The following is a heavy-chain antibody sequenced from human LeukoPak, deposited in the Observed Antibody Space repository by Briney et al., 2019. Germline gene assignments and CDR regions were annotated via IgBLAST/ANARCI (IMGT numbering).Heavy chain of an antibody. CDR2: IYYSGSN. Sequence: SETLSLTCTVSGGSISSYYWSWIRQPPGKGLEWIGYIYYSGSNNYNPSLKSRVTISVDTSKNQFSLKLSSVTAADTAVYYCARIPLYSSSWHADYWGQGTLVTVSS. J-gene: IGHJ4*02. V-gene: IGHV4-59*01. CDR1: GGSISSYY. CDR3: ARIPLYSSSWHADY. D-gene: IGHD6-13*01.